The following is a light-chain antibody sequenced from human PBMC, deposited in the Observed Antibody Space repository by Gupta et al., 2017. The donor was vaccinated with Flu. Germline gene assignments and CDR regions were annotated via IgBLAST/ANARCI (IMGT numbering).Light chain of an antibody. CDR2: DAS. V-gene: IGKV1-33*01. Sequence: DIQMTQSPSSLSAFIGDRVTITCQASQDIRNYLNWYQQKPGKAPKLLIYDASNLETGVPSRFSGSGSGTDFTFTISSLQPEDVATYYCQQFDSPPSYTFGQGTRLEIK. CDR3: QQFDSPPSYT. CDR1: QDIRNY. J-gene: IGKJ2*01.